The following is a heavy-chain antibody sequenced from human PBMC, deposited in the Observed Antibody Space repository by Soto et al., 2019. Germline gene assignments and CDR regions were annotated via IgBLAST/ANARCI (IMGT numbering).Heavy chain of an antibody. CDR1: GYTFTSYY. CDR2: FNPSGGGT. V-gene: IGHV1-46*01. J-gene: IGHJ4*02. Sequence: QVQLVQSGAEVKKPGASVKVSCKASGYTFTSYYIHWVRQAPGQGLEWMGRFNPSGGGTSYAQKFQGRVTMTRDTSTSTVYIELSSLRSEDTAVYYCARAASYYFDSWGQGTLVTVSS. CDR3: ARAASYYFDS. D-gene: IGHD2-15*01.